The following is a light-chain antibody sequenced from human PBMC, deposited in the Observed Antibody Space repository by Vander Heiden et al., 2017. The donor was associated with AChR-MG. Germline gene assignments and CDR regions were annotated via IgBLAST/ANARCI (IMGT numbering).Light chain of an antibody. Sequence: EIVLTQSPVTLSLSPGERATLSCRASQRISDYLAWYQQKPGQSPRLLIFDASNRAAGVPPRFSGSGSGTDFSLTISGLESEDFAVYYCQQRDYWPHTFGQGTRLEIK. CDR2: DAS. J-gene: IGKJ5*01. CDR3: QQRDYWPHT. V-gene: IGKV3-11*01. CDR1: QRISDY.